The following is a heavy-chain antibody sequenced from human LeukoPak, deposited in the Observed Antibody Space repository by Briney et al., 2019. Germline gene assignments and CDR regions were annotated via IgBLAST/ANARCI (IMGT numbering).Heavy chain of an antibody. D-gene: IGHD2-2*01. Sequence: GGSLRLSCAASGFTFSDYYMSWIRQAPGKGLEWVSYISSSSSYTNYADSVKGRFTISKDNAKNSLYLQMKSLRAEDTAVYYCARGRYCSSTSCIYYYYGMDAWGKGTTVTVSS. J-gene: IGHJ6*04. CDR2: ISSSSSYT. V-gene: IGHV3-11*06. CDR3: ARGRYCSSTSCIYYYYGMDA. CDR1: GFTFSDYY.